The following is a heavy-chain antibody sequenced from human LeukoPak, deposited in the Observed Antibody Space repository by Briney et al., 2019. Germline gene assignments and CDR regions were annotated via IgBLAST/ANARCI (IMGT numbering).Heavy chain of an antibody. Sequence: GGSLRLSCAASGFTFSDYYMSWIRQAPGKGLEWVALIQSDGANEYYADSVQGRFTISRDNSKNTVHLQINSLRPEDTAMYYCVRDGAHWDLDYWGQGTLVTVSS. CDR3: VRDGAHWDLDY. D-gene: IGHD7-27*01. V-gene: IGHV3-30*01. CDR2: IQSDGANE. J-gene: IGHJ4*02. CDR1: GFTFSDYY.